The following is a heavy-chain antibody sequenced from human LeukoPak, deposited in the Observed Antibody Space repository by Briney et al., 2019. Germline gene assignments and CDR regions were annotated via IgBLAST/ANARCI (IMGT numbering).Heavy chain of an antibody. D-gene: IGHD6-13*01. CDR2: IIPIFGTA. CDR3: ARGIAAAGPRYYYYYYYMDV. CDR1: GGTFSSYA. V-gene: IGHV1-69*05. Sequence: SVKVSCKASGGTFSSYAISWVRQAPGQGLGWMGGIIPIFGTANYAQKFQGRVTITTDESTSTAYMELSSLRSEDTAVYYCARGIAAAGPRYYYYYYYMDVWGKGTTVTVSS. J-gene: IGHJ6*03.